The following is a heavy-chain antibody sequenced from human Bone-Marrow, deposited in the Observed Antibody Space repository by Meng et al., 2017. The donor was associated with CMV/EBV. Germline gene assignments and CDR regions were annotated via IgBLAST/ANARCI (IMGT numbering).Heavy chain of an antibody. CDR1: GFTVSSNY. Sequence: GESLKISCAASGFTVSSNYMSWVRQAPGKGLEWVSVIYSGGSTYYADSVKGRFTISRDNSKNTLYLQMNSLRAEDTAVYYCAVAVAGNWGQGTLVTVSS. V-gene: IGHV3-53*01. J-gene: IGHJ4*02. D-gene: IGHD6-19*01. CDR3: AVAVAGN. CDR2: IYSGGST.